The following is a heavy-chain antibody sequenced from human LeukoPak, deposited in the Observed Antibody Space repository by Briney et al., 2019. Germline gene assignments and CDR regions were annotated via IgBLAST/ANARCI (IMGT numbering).Heavy chain of an antibody. Sequence: SGTLSLTCAVSGGTISSSTWWSWVRRPPGKGLEWIGEINHSGSTDYNPSLKSRVTISVDKSNNQFSLKLNSVTAADTAVYYCARKQWLAVADWGQGTLVTVSS. CDR3: ARKQWLAVAD. CDR1: GGTISSSTW. D-gene: IGHD6-19*01. CDR2: INHSGST. J-gene: IGHJ4*02. V-gene: IGHV4-4*02.